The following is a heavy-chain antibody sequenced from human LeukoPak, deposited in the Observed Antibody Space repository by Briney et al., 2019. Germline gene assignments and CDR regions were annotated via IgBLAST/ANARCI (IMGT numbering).Heavy chain of an antibody. CDR1: GFSVSSYY. D-gene: IGHD1-7*01. Sequence: GGSLRLSCAASGFSVSSYYMNWVRQAPGKGLQWVSILHSDGATYYADSVKGRFTISRDNSKNTLYLQMSSLRAEDTAVYYCAKDERNWNYNLASQTYDWGQGTLVTVSS. CDR3: AKDERNWNYNLASQTYD. J-gene: IGHJ4*02. CDR2: LHSDGAT. V-gene: IGHV3-66*01.